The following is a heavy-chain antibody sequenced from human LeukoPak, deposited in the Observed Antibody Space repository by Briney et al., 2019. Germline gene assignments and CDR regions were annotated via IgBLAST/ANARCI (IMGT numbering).Heavy chain of an antibody. J-gene: IGHJ4*02. CDR3: ARGYYDILTGYYEYYFDY. V-gene: IGHV1-2*04. Sequence: ASVKVPCKASGYTFTGYYMHWVRQAPGQGLEWMGWINPNSGGTNYAQKFQGWVTMTRDTSISTAYMELSRLRSDDTAVYYCARGYYDILTGYYEYYFDYWGQGTLVTVSS. D-gene: IGHD3-9*01. CDR1: GYTFTGYY. CDR2: INPNSGGT.